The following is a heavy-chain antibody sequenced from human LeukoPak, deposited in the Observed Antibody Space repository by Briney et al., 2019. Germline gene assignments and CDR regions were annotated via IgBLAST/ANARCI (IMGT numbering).Heavy chain of an antibody. CDR3: ARRDGYTYYDY. D-gene: IGHD5-24*01. J-gene: IGHJ4*02. V-gene: IGHV4-39*07. CDR1: GGSISSSSYY. Sequence: PSETLSLTCTVSGGSISSSSYYWGWIRQPPGKGLEWIGSIYYSGSTYYNPSPKSRVTISVDTSKNQFSLKLSSVTAADTAVYYCARRDGYTYYDYWGQGTLVTVSS. CDR2: IYYSGST.